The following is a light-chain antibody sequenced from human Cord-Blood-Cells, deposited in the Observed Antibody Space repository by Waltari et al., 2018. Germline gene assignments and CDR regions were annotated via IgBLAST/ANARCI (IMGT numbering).Light chain of an antibody. CDR3: CSYAGSSTYV. J-gene: IGLJ1*01. CDR1: SSDVGSYNL. CDR2: EGR. Sequence: QSALTQPASVSGSPGQSIPISCTGPSSDVGSYNLVSWYQQHPGKAPKLMIYEGRKRPSGVSNRFSCSKSGNTSSLTISGLQAEDEADYYCCSYAGSSTYVFGTGTKVTVL. V-gene: IGLV2-23*01.